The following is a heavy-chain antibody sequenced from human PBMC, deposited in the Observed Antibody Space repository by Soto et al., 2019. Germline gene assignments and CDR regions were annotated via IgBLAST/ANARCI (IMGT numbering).Heavy chain of an antibody. CDR3: ARHSAVVAASNWFDP. D-gene: IGHD2-15*01. V-gene: IGHV4-39*01. J-gene: IGHJ5*02. Sequence: SETLSLTCTVSGGSISSSSYYWGWIRQPPGKGLEWIGGIYYSGSTYYNPSLKSRVTISVDTSKNQFSLKLSSVTAADTAVYYCARHSAVVAASNWFDPWGQGTLVTVSS. CDR2: IYYSGST. CDR1: GGSISSSSYY.